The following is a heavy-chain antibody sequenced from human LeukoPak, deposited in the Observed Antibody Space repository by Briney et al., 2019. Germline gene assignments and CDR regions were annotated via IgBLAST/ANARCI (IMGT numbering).Heavy chain of an antibody. CDR3: ARAGYYGDDAFDL. J-gene: IGHJ3*01. Sequence: GGSLRLSCVASGFIIGSYWMSWVRQAPGKGLEWVANIRQDGSERYYVDSVKGRLTISRDNAKNSLYLQMNNLTAADTAIYYCARAGYYGDDAFDLWGQGTRVAVSS. CDR2: IRQDGSER. D-gene: IGHD2/OR15-2a*01. V-gene: IGHV3-7*01. CDR1: GFIIGSYW.